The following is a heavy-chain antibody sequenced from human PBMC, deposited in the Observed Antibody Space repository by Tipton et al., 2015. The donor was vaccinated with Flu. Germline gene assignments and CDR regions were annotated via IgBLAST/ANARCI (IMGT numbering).Heavy chain of an antibody. CDR1: GGSISSYY. Sequence: TLSLTCTVSGGSISSYYWSWIRQPAGKGLEWIGRIYTSGSTNYNPSLKSRVTISVDTSKNQFSLKLSSVTAADTAVYYCARVKDSRASHWYFDLWGRGTLVTVSS. V-gene: IGHV4-4*07. J-gene: IGHJ2*01. CDR2: IYTSGST. D-gene: IGHD6-13*01. CDR3: ARVKDSRASHWYFDL.